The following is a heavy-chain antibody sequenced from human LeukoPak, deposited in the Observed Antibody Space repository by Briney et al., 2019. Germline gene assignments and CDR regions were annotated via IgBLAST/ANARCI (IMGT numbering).Heavy chain of an antibody. CDR1: GGSISSSSYY. CDR3: ARVTSSSWLMDPFGAFDI. D-gene: IGHD6-13*01. CDR2: IYYSGST. Sequence: PSETLSLTCTVSGGSISSSSYYWGWIRQPPGKGLEWIGSIYYSGSTYYNPSLKSRVTISVDTSKNQFSLKLSSVTAADTAVYYCARVTSSSWLMDPFGAFDIWGQGTMVTVSS. V-gene: IGHV4-39*07. J-gene: IGHJ3*02.